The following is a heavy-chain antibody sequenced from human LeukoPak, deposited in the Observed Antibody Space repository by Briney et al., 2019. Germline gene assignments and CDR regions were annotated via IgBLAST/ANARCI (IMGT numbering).Heavy chain of an antibody. D-gene: IGHD3-22*01. CDR3: ARDRTFYYDSSSYNFGDKGRSPSWFGP. Sequence: ASVKVSCKASGYPFNAYAIHWMRQAPGQGFEWMGWINIYTGNPTYAQDFTGRFVFSLDTSVNTAYLQISSLKAEDTAVYYCARDRTFYYDSSSYNFGDKGRSPSWFGPWGQGALVTVSS. J-gene: IGHJ5*02. CDR2: INIYTGNP. CDR1: GYPFNAYA. V-gene: IGHV7-4-1*02.